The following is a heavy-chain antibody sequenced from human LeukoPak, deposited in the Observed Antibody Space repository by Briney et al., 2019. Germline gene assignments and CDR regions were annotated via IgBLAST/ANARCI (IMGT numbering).Heavy chain of an antibody. CDR2: IYYSGST. CDR1: GGFISSYY. Sequence: SETLSLTCTVSGGFISSYYWSWIRQPPGKGLEWIGYIYYSGSTNYNPSLKSRVTISVDTSKNQFSLKLSSVTAADTAVYYCARRLYGRMDVWGKGTTVTVSS. V-gene: IGHV4-59*01. CDR3: ARRLYGRMDV. J-gene: IGHJ6*04. D-gene: IGHD3-10*01.